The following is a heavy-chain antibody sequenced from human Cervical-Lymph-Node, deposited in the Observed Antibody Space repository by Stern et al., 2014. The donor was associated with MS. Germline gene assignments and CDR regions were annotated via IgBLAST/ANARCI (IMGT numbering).Heavy chain of an antibody. D-gene: IGHD3-16*01. V-gene: IGHV1-18*01. CDR3: ARDAPYKGGANYAEYFLDS. Sequence: QDQLVQSGFEVKTPGASVRVSCRTSGYTFNTYDITWVRQAPGQGLEWMGWISTYSGNTNYAEKFQDRVTITTDTFTTTAYLELRSLRSDDTAVYYCARDAPYKGGANYAEYFLDSWGQGTLVTVSS. CDR2: ISTYSGNT. CDR1: GYTFNTYD. J-gene: IGHJ4*02.